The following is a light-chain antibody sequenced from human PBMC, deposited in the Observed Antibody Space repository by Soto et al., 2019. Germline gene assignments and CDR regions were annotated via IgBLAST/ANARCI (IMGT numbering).Light chain of an antibody. J-gene: IGKJ2*01. CDR2: AAS. V-gene: IGKV1-39*01. CDR3: QQSYSTPRT. CDR1: QSINSY. Sequence: DIQMTQSPSSLSASVGDRVTITCRASQSINSYLNWYQQKPGKDPKLLIYAASSLQSGVPSRFSGSGSGTDFTLTISSLQPEDFATYYCQQSYSTPRTFGQGTKLEIK.